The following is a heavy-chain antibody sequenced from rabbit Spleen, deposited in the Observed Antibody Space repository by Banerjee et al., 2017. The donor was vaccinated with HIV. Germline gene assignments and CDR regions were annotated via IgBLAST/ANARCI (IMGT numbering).Heavy chain of an antibody. Sequence: QEQLEESGGGLVKPEGSLKLSCTASGFSFSNKAVMCWVRQAPGKGLEWIACINAVTGKAVYASWAKGRFTFSKTSSTTVTLQVTSLTAADTATYFCARDTGTSFSTYGMDLWGQGTLVTVS. V-gene: IGHV1S45*01. CDR1: GFSFSNKAV. D-gene: IGHD8-1*01. J-gene: IGHJ6*01. CDR3: ARDTGTSFSTYGMDL. CDR2: INAVTGKA.